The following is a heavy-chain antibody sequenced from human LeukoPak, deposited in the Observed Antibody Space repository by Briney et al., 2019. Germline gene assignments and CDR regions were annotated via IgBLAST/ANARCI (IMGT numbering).Heavy chain of an antibody. CDR3: ASGRWPRPDY. D-gene: IGHD4-23*01. CDR1: GGSISSSNW. Sequence: PSETLSLTCAVSGGSISSSNWWSWVRQPPGKGLEWIGEIYHSGSTNYNPPLKSRVTISVDTSKNQFSLKLSSVTAADTAVYYCASGRWPRPDYWGQGTLVTVSS. CDR2: IYHSGST. J-gene: IGHJ4*02. V-gene: IGHV4-4*02.